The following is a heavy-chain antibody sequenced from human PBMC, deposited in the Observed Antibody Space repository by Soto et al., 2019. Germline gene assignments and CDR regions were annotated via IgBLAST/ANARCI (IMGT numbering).Heavy chain of an antibody. J-gene: IGHJ5*02. CDR2: ISYDGSNK. D-gene: IGHD3-22*01. V-gene: IGHV3-30-3*01. CDR3: ARDNYYYDSSGYFTPVELSLFDP. Sequence: GGSLRLSCAASGFTFSSYAMHWVRQAPGKGLEWVAVISYDGSNKYYADSVKGRFTISRDNSKNTLYLQMNSLRAEDTAVYYCARDNYYYDSSGYFTPVELSLFDPWGQGTLVIVSS. CDR1: GFTFSSYA.